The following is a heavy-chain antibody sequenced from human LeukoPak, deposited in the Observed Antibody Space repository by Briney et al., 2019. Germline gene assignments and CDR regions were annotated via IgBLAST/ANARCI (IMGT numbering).Heavy chain of an antibody. CDR3: ARGYYDSWSGYYYGYYGMDV. CDR2: IIPILGIA. CDR1: GGTFSSYA. D-gene: IGHD3-3*01. J-gene: IGHJ6*02. V-gene: IGHV1-69*04. Sequence: GSSVKVSCKASGGTFSSYAISWVRQAPGQGLGWMGRIIPILGIANYAQKFQGRVTITADKSTSTAYMELSRLRSDDTAVYYCARGYYDSWSGYYYGYYGMDVWGQGTTVTVSS.